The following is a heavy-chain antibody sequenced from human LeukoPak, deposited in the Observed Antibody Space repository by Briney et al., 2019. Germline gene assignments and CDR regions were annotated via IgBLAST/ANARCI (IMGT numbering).Heavy chain of an antibody. CDR1: GFTFSYYE. CDR3: ARKDPTPLSHLDY. CDR2: IGRSGTTI. V-gene: IGHV3-48*03. J-gene: IGHJ4*02. D-gene: IGHD2-15*01. Sequence: GGSLRLSCAASGFTFSYYEMTWVRQAPGKGLEWVSYIGRSGTTIFYADSVKGRFTISRDDAKNSLYLQMNSLRAEDTAVYYCARKDPTPLSHLDYWGQGTLVTVSS.